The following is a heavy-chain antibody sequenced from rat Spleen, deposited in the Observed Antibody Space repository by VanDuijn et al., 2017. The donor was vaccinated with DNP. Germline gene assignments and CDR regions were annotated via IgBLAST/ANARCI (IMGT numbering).Heavy chain of an antibody. Sequence: EVQLVESGGGLVQPGRSMKLSCAASGITFSNSGMHWIRQAPTKGLEWVAYISYDGGYTYYPDSVKGRFTISRDNAKSSLYLQMNSLRSEDMATYYCARHGRRVFDYWGQGVMVTVSS. V-gene: IGHV5-25*01. J-gene: IGHJ2*01. CDR3: ARHGRRVFDY. D-gene: IGHD1-11*01. CDR1: GITFSNSG. CDR2: ISYDGGYT.